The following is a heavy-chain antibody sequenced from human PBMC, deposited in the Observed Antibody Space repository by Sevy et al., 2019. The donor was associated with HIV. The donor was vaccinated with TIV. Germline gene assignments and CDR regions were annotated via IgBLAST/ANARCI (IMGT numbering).Heavy chain of an antibody. J-gene: IGHJ6*02. CDR1: GFTFGDYA. V-gene: IGHV3-49*03. CDR2: IRSKAYGGTT. D-gene: IGHD2-15*01. Sequence: GGSLRLSCTASGFTFGDYAMSWFRQAPGKGLEWVGFIRSKAYGGTTEYAASVKGRFTISRDDSKCIAYLQMNSLKTEDTAVYYCTRDRGSILYGMDVWGQGTTVTVSS. CDR3: TRDRGSILYGMDV.